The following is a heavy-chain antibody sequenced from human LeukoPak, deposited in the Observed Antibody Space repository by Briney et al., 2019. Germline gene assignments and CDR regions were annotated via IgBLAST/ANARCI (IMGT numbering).Heavy chain of an antibody. CDR2: IYYSGST. Sequence: SETLSLTCTVSGGSVSSGSFYWSWIRQPPGKGLECIGYIYYSGSTNYNPSLKSRVTISVDTSKNQFSLKLSSVTAADTAVYYCARQLRGEAVAGHLQPFDYWGQGTLVTVSS. CDR1: GGSVSSGSFY. V-gene: IGHV4-61*01. J-gene: IGHJ4*02. D-gene: IGHD6-19*01. CDR3: ARQLRGEAVAGHLQPFDY.